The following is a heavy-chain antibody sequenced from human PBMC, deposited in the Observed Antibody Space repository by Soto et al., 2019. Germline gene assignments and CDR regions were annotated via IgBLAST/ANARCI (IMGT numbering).Heavy chain of an antibody. J-gene: IGHJ3*02. V-gene: IGHV4-39*01. D-gene: IGHD1-7*01. Sequence: PSETLSLTCTVSGGSISSSSYYWGWIRQPPRKGLEWIGSIYYSGSTYYNPSLKSRVTISADTSKNQFSLKVTSVTAADTAVYSCVLRGTATVAFDIWGQGTMVTVSS. CDR2: IYYSGST. CDR3: VLRGTATVAFDI. CDR1: GGSISSSSYY.